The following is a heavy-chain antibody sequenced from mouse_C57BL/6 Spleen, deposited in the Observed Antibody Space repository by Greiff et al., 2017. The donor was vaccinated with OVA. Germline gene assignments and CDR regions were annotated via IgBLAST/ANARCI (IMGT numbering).Heavy chain of an antibody. D-gene: IGHD2-4*01. CDR2: IDPSDSEP. J-gene: IGHJ4*01. CDR3: ARLYYDYDMDY. CDR1: GYTFPSYW. V-gene: IGHV1-52*01. Sequence: QVQLQQPGAELVRPGSSVKLSCKASGYTFPSYWMPWVKQRPIQGLEWIGNIDPSDSEPHYNQKFKDKATLTVDKSSSTAYMQRSSLTSEDSAVYYCARLYYDYDMDYWGQGTSVTVSS.